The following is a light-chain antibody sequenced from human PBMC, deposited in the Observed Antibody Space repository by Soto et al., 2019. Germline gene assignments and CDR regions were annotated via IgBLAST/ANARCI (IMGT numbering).Light chain of an antibody. CDR2: DAS. V-gene: IGKV1-5*01. Sequence: IQMTQSPSTLSASVGDRVTITCRASQSISNRLAWYQQKPGKAPKVLIYDASSLESGVPSRFSGSGSATEFILTISSLQPDDFATYYCQQYETFSGTCGPGTKVDIK. J-gene: IGKJ1*01. CDR3: QQYETFSGT. CDR1: QSISNR.